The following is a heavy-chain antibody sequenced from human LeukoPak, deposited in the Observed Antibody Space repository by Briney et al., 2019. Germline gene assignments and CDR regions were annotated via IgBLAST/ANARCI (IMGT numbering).Heavy chain of an antibody. CDR1: GFTFSNYW. Sequence: GGSLRLSCTDSGFTFSNYWMGWVRQAPGKGLEWLANMKQDGSEKYYVDSVKGRFTISRDNAKNSLYLQMNSLRAEDTALYYCAKGGYDYVEVGYFDSWGQGTLVTVSS. V-gene: IGHV3-7*03. D-gene: IGHD5-12*01. CDR2: MKQDGSEK. CDR3: AKGGYDYVEVGYFDS. J-gene: IGHJ4*02.